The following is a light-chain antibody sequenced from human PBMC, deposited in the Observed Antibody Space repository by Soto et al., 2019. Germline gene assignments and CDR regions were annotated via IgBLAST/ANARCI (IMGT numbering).Light chain of an antibody. V-gene: IGKV1-33*01. Sequence: DIHMTQSPSSLSASVGDRVTITCQTSQNISKYLIWYQQSPGKAPNLLISDASNLEAGVPSRFSGHGSGTHFTLTISSLQPEDIGRYYCHQYDDLPYTFGQGTSLQIK. J-gene: IGKJ2*01. CDR2: DAS. CDR1: QNISKY. CDR3: HQYDDLPYT.